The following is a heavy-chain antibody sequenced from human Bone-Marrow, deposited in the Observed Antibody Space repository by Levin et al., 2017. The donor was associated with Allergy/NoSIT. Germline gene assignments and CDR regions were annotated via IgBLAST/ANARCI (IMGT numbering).Heavy chain of an antibody. CDR3: ARDQAIYGSGSPDY. V-gene: IGHV1-2*02. D-gene: IGHD3-10*01. J-gene: IGHJ4*02. CDR1: GYTLTAYY. Sequence: GESLKISCKASGYTLTAYYIHWVRQAPGQGLEWMGWINPKSGGTKYAQKFQGRVTMTRDTSLSTVYMAVSRLKSDATAVYYCARDQAIYGSGSPDYWGQGTLVTVSA. CDR2: INPKSGGT.